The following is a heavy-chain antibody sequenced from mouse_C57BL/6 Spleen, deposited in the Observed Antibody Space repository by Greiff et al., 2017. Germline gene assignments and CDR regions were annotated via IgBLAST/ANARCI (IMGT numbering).Heavy chain of an antibody. CDR3: TKWFREGFDD. V-gene: IGHV14-3*01. CDR1: GFNIKNTY. D-gene: IGHD1-3*01. J-gene: IGHJ2*01. CDR2: IDPADGNT. Sequence: VQLKESVAELVRPGASVKLSCTASGFNIKNTYMHWVKQRPEQGLEWIGRIDPADGNTKYAPKFQGKATITADTSSNTAYLQLSSLTSEDTANYYATKWFREGFDDWGQGTTRTVSS.